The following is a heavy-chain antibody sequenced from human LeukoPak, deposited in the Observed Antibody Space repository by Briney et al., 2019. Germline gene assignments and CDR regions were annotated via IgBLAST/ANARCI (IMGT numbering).Heavy chain of an antibody. CDR1: GGSFSGYY. Sequence: SETLSLTCAVYGGSFSGYYWSWIRQPPGKGLEWIGEINHSGSTNYNPSLKSRVTISVDTSKNQFSLKLSSVTAADTAVYYCARGVEMATMFSYFDYWGQGTLVTVSS. CDR2: INHSGST. D-gene: IGHD5-24*01. V-gene: IGHV4-34*01. J-gene: IGHJ4*02. CDR3: ARGVEMATMFSYFDY.